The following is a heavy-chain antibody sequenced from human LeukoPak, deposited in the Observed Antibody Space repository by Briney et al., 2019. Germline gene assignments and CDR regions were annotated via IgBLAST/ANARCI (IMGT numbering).Heavy chain of an antibody. V-gene: IGHV3-33*06. D-gene: IGHD3-16*01. J-gene: IGHJ4*02. CDR3: AKDHEEGAVDY. CDR1: GFTFSSYG. Sequence: GGSLRLSCAASGFTFSSYGMHWVRQAPGKGLEWEAVIWYDGSNKYYADSVKGRFTISRDNSKNTLYLQMNSLGAEDTAVYYCAKDHEEGAVDYWGQGTLVTVSS. CDR2: IWYDGSNK.